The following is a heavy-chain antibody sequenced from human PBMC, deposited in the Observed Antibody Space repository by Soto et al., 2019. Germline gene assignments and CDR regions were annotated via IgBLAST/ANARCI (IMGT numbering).Heavy chain of an antibody. D-gene: IGHD4-17*01. CDR3: AXETDHGDRYNFYYAMDV. J-gene: IGHJ6*02. Sequence: PSETLSLTCTVSGDSMSSSYWSWIRQPAGKGLEWVGRLYPSGSTNYNPSLRSRVTMSVDTSKNQFSLRLSSVTAADTAVYYCAXETDHGDRYNFYYAMDVWGQGTTVTVSS. V-gene: IGHV4-4*07. CDR2: LYPSGST. CDR1: GDSMSSSY.